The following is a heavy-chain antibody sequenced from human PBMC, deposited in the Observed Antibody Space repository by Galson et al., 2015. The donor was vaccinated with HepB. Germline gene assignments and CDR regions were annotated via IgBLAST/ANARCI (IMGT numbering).Heavy chain of an antibody. D-gene: IGHD5/OR15-5a*01. J-gene: IGHJ4*02. CDR1: GFIFSTSG. V-gene: IGHV3-33*08. Sequence: SLRPSYAAAGFIFSTSGFHWARPGPGTGLERVAVIWYDGSNQYYASSVKGRFTISRDSSRDTVYLQMDSLRAEDTAVYYCARAIDSVNFDYWGQGTLVTVSS. CDR2: IWYDGSNQ. CDR3: ARAIDSVNFDY.